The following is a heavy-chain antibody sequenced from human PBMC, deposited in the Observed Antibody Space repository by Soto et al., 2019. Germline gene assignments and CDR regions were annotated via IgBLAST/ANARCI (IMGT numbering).Heavy chain of an antibody. V-gene: IGHV4-59*13. CDR1: DGSISSYY. CDR2: IYYRGST. D-gene: IGHD4-17*01. Sequence: SETLSLTCTGSDGSISSYYWSGIRHPPGKGLEWVGDIYYRGSTNYNPSPKSRVTISVDRSKNPFSLKLSSVTAADTAVYYCARVVYYGDYVFDSRGQGNPVTVSS. J-gene: IGHJ4*02. CDR3: ARVVYYGDYVFDS.